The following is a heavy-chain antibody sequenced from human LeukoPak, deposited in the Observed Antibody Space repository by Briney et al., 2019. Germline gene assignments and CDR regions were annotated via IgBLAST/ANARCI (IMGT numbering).Heavy chain of an antibody. J-gene: IGHJ4*02. D-gene: IGHD3-22*01. V-gene: IGHV3-66*02. CDR1: GFTVSSNY. CDR2: IYGGGST. Sequence: GGSLRLSCAASGFTVSSNYMSWVRQAPGKGLEWVSVIYGGGSTYYADSVKGRFTISRDNSKNTLYLQMNSLRAEDTAVYYCAMYYYDSSGYQDYWGQGTLVTVSS. CDR3: AMYYYDSSGYQDY.